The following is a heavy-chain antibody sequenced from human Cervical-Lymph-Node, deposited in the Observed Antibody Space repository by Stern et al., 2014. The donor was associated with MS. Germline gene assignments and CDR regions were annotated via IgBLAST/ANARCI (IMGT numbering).Heavy chain of an antibody. V-gene: IGHV3-48*02. Sequence: EVQLLESGGGLVQPGGSLRLSCATSGFTFSNYSMNWVRQAPGKGLEWVSYITRSSNSIYYAASVKGRFTISRDNAKNSLYLQMNSLRDEDTALYYCARGVYYAMDVWGQGTTVTVPS. J-gene: IGHJ6*02. CDR1: GFTFSNYS. CDR2: ITRSSNSI. CDR3: ARGVYYAMDV.